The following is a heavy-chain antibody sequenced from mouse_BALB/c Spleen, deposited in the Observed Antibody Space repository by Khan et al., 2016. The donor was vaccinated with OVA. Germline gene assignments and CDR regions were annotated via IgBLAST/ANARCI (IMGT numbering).Heavy chain of an antibody. CDR3: ARWNHRYDGCFDN. CDR1: GDSITSGY. V-gene: IGHV3-8*02. D-gene: IGHD2-12*01. J-gene: IGHJ2*01. Sequence: EVQLQESGPSLVKPSQTLSLTCSVTGDSITSGYWNWIRKFPGNKLEYMGYITYSGDTYYNPSLKSRISITRDTSKNQYYLQLNSVTTEDTATYYCARWNHRYDGCFDNWGQGTTLTVSS. CDR2: ITYSGDT.